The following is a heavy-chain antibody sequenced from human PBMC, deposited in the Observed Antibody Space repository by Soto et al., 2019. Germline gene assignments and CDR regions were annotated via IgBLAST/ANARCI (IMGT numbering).Heavy chain of an antibody. Sequence: EVQLVESGGGLVQPGRSLRLSCAASGFTFDDYAMHWVRQAPGKGLEWVSGISWNSGSIGYADSVKGRFTISRDNAKNSLYLQMNSLRAEDTALYYCAKAIGVWFDNWYFDLWGRGTLVTVSS. V-gene: IGHV3-9*01. J-gene: IGHJ2*01. CDR1: GFTFDDYA. CDR2: ISWNSGSI. D-gene: IGHD3-10*01. CDR3: AKAIGVWFDNWYFDL.